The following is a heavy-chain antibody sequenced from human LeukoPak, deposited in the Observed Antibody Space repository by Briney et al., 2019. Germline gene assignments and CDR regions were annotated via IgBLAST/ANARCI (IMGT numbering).Heavy chain of an antibody. Sequence: SETLSLTCSVSDDSITMYYWTWIRQPPGKGLEWIGYVDHTGSTNFNPSLNGRVGISRDTTKNLFSLRLRSVTAADTAVYFCARGRVSSSTWYSTYYYYFYMDVWGKGTTVTVSS. CDR1: DDSITMYY. J-gene: IGHJ6*03. D-gene: IGHD1-1*01. V-gene: IGHV4-59*01. CDR2: VDHTGST. CDR3: ARGRVSSSTWYSTYYYYFYMDV.